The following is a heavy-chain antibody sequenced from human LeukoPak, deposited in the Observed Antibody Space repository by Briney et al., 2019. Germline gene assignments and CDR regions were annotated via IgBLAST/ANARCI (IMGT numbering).Heavy chain of an antibody. CDR1: GFTFSSYS. CDR3: ARDRRLYVGGGSCYSDY. Sequence: PGGSLRLSCAASGFTFSSYSMNWVRQAPGKGLEWVSSISSSSSYIYYADSVKGRFTISRDNAKNSLYPQMNSLRAEDTAVYYCARDRRLYVGGGSCYSDYWGQGTLVTVSS. D-gene: IGHD2-15*01. CDR2: ISSSSSYI. J-gene: IGHJ4*02. V-gene: IGHV3-21*01.